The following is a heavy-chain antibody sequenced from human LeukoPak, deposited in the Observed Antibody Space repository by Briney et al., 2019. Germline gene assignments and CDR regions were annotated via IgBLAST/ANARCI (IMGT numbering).Heavy chain of an antibody. D-gene: IGHD2-2*01. V-gene: IGHV5-51*01. CDR2: IYPGDSDT. J-gene: IGHJ5*02. Sequence: GESLEISCKGSGYSFTNYWIGWVRQMPGKGLEWMGIIYPGDSDTRYSPSFQGQVTISADKSISTAYLQWSSLKASDTAMYYCARRMGYCSSTSCYEDWFDPWGQGTLVTVSS. CDR1: GYSFTNYW. CDR3: ARRMGYCSSTSCYEDWFDP.